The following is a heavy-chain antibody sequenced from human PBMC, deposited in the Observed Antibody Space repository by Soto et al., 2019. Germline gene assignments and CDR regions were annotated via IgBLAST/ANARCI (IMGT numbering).Heavy chain of an antibody. CDR2: INPNSGDT. V-gene: IGHV1-2*02. CDR3: ARPYCSSNSCHNWFDS. Sequence: ASVKVSCKASGYIFTGYYINWVRQAPGQGLEWMGWINPNSGDTSYLQKFQGRVSMTTGTSINTAYMELSRVRSDDTAVYYCARPYCSSNSCHNWFDSWGQGTLVTVSS. CDR1: GYIFTGYY. D-gene: IGHD2-2*01. J-gene: IGHJ5*01.